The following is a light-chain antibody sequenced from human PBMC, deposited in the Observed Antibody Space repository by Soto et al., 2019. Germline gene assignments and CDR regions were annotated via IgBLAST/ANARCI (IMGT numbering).Light chain of an antibody. CDR3: CSYAGSSTDV. CDR1: SSDVGGYKH. J-gene: IGLJ1*01. V-gene: IGLV2-23*01. Sequence: QSALTQPASVSGSPGQSITISCTGTSSDVGGYKHVSWYQQHPGKAPKLMIYEGSKRPSGVSIRFTGSKSGNTASLTISGLQAEDEADYYCCSYAGSSTDVFGIGTKLTVL. CDR2: EGS.